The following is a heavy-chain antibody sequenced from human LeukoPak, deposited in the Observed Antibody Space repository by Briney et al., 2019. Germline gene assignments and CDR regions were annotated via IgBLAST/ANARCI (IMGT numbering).Heavy chain of an antibody. CDR2: IYTSGST. CDR1: GGSISSYY. Sequence: SETLSLTCTVSGGSISSYYWSWIRQPPGKGLERIGYIYTSGSTNYNPSLKSRVTISVDTSKNQFSLKLSSVTAADTAVYYCARAAGGNFDYWGQGTLVTVSS. D-gene: IGHD3-16*01. V-gene: IGHV4-4*09. CDR3: ARAAGGNFDY. J-gene: IGHJ4*02.